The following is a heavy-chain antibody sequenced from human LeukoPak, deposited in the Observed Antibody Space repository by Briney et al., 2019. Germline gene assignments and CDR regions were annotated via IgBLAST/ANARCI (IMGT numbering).Heavy chain of an antibody. CDR3: ARADYSSTWSHDYYYMDV. CDR2: ISHGGST. CDR1: NYSISSGYY. V-gene: IGHV4-38-2*02. J-gene: IGHJ6*03. D-gene: IGHD6-13*01. Sequence: SETLSLTCTVSNYSISSGYYWGWIRQSPGKGLEWIGSISHGGSTYYNPSLRSRVIVSVDTSKNHFSLKLSSVTAADTAVYYCARADYSSTWSHDYYYMDVWGKGTTVTVSS.